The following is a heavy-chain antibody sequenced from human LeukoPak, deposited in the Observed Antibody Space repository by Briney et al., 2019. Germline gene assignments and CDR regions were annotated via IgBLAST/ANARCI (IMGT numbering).Heavy chain of an antibody. Sequence: GGSLRLSSAGSGFTFSTYAMSWVRQAPGKGLEWVSAISGSGGSTYYADSVKGRFTISRDNAKNTLYLQMNSLRVEDTAVYYCAKDLAPGGSWGQGTMVTVSS. CDR1: GFTFSTYA. V-gene: IGHV3-23*01. CDR3: AKDLAPGGS. J-gene: IGHJ3*01. D-gene: IGHD1-26*01. CDR2: ISGSGGST.